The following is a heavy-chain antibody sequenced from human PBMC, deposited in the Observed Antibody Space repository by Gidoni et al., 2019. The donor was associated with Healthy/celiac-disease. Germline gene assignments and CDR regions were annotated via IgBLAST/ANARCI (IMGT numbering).Heavy chain of an antibody. V-gene: IGHV3-30*18. D-gene: IGHD6-19*01. Sequence: QVQLVESGGGVVQPGRSLRLSCAASGFTFRSYGMPWVRQAPGKGLDGGAVISDEGSNKYYADSGKGRFTISRDNSKNTLYLQMNSLRAEDTAVYYCAKDRRSSGWYGQGDYWGQGTLVTVSS. CDR3: AKDRRSSGWYGQGDY. J-gene: IGHJ4*02. CDR2: ISDEGSNK. CDR1: GFTFRSYG.